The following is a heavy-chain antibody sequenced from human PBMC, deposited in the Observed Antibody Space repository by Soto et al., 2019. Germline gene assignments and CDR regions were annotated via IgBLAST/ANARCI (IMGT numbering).Heavy chain of an antibody. V-gene: IGHV3-21*02. CDR3: VRDEPWGDDFWAGYLNLGYFQD. CDR2: ISTGSRYI. D-gene: IGHD3-3*01. CDR1: GFTFSDFS. J-gene: IGHJ1*01. Sequence: EVQLVESGGGLINPGGSLRLSCEASGFTFSDFSMNWVRQAPGKGLEWVSSISTGSRYIYYGDSLKGRFTTSRDDARNSLHLHMVSLRAEDTAIYYCVRDEPWGDDFWAGYLNLGYFQDWGQGALVTVSS.